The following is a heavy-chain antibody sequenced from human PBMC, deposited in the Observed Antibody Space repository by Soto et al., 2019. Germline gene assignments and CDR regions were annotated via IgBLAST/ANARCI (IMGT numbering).Heavy chain of an antibody. D-gene: IGHD6-25*01. CDR1: GVSISSYY. CDR2: IYYSGNT. V-gene: IGHV4-59*08. Sequence: SETLSLTCTVSGVSISSYYWSWIRQPPGKGLEWIGYIYYSGNTNYNPSLKSRVTISVDTSKNQFSLKLSSVTAADTAVYYCARPIGYRFDPWGQGTLVTVSS. CDR3: ARPIGYRFDP. J-gene: IGHJ5*02.